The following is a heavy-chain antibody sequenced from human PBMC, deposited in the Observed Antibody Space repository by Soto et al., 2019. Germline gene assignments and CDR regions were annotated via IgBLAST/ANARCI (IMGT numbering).Heavy chain of an antibody. D-gene: IGHD6-19*01. Sequence: EVRLVESGGGLIQPGGSLRLSCAASGFTVSSNYMSWVRQAPGKGLEWVSVIYSGGSTYYADSVKGRFTISRDNSKNTLYLQMNSLRAEDTAVYYCARGEDYALAGLFDYWGQGTLVTVSS. V-gene: IGHV3-53*01. CDR3: ARGEDYALAGLFDY. J-gene: IGHJ4*02. CDR2: IYSGGST. CDR1: GFTVSSNY.